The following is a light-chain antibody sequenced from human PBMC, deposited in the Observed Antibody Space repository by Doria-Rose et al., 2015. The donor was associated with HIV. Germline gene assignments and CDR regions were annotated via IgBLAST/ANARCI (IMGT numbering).Light chain of an antibody. CDR2: AAS. J-gene: IGKJ1*01. V-gene: IGKV1-39*01. Sequence: RATITCRASQTVSTSLNWFQQEPGKAPKLLIYAASRLQSGVPSRSSGSGSGTDFTLTISGLQPGDFATYYCQQTYSSPTWTFGQGNKVEMK. CDR3: QQTYSSPTWT. CDR1: QTVSTS.